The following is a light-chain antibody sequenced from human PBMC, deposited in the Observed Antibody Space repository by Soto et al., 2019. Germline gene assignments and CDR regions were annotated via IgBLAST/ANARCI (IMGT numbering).Light chain of an antibody. CDR2: AAS. CDR3: QKYNSAPPGIT. CDR1: QGISNY. V-gene: IGKV1-27*01. Sequence: IQMTQSPSSLSASVGARVTITSRACQGISNYLAWYQQKPGKVPKLLIYAASTLQSGVPSRFSGSGSGTDFTLTISSLQPEDVATYYCQKYNSAPPGITFGQGTRLEIK. J-gene: IGKJ5*01.